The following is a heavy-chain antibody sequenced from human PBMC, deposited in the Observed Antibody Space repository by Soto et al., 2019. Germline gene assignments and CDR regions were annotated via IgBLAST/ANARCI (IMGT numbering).Heavy chain of an antibody. V-gene: IGHV1-24*01. CDR2: FDPEDGET. Sequence: ASVKVSCEVSGYTLTELSMHWVRQAPGKGLEWMGGFDPEDGETIYAQKFQGRVTMTTDTSTSTAYMELRSLRSDDTAVYYCARDGVTVYDFWSGYYTDPPNWFDPWGQGTLVTVSS. J-gene: IGHJ5*02. CDR1: GYTLTELS. D-gene: IGHD3-3*01. CDR3: ARDGVTVYDFWSGYYTDPPNWFDP.